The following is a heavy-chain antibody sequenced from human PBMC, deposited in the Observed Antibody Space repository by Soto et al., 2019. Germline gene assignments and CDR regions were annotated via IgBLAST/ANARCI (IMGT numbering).Heavy chain of an antibody. D-gene: IGHD1-26*01. J-gene: IGHJ4*02. V-gene: IGHV1-3*01. CDR2: INAGNGNT. CDR3: ARPAPGATYYFDY. CDR1: GYAFTSYA. Sequence: ASVKVSCKASGYAFTSYAMHWVRQAPGQRLEWMGWINAGNGNTKYSQKFQGRVTITRDTSASTAYMELSSLRSEDTAVYYCARPAPGATYYFDYWGQGTLVTVSS.